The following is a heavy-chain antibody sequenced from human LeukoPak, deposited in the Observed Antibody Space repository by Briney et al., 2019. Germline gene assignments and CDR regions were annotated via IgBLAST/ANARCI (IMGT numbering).Heavy chain of an antibody. CDR2: ISAYNGNT. D-gene: IGHD5-12*01. CDR1: GYTFTSYG. V-gene: IGHV1-18*01. CDR3: ARDLLKSGYGHYDY. J-gene: IGHJ4*02. Sequence: ASVKVSCKASGYTFTSYGIRWVRQAPGQGLEWMGWISAYNGNTNYAQKLQGRVTMTTDTSTSTAYMELRSLRSDDTAVYYCARDLLKSGYGHYDYWGQGTLVTVSS.